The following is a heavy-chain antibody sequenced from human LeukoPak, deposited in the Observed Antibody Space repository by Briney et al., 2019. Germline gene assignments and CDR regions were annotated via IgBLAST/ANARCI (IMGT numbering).Heavy chain of an antibody. D-gene: IGHD3-22*01. Sequence: ASVKVSCKASGYTFTSYGISWVRQAPGQGLEWMGWISAYNGNTNYAQKLQGRVTMTTDTSTSTAYMELRSLRSDDTAVYYCARGVGYYYDSSGYPQFDYWGQGTLVTVSS. CDR1: GYTFTSYG. J-gene: IGHJ4*02. V-gene: IGHV1-18*01. CDR3: ARGVGYYYDSSGYPQFDY. CDR2: ISAYNGNT.